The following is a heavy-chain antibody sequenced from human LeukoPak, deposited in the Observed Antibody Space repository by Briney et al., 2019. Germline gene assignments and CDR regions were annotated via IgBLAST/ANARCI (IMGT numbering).Heavy chain of an antibody. D-gene: IGHD2-2*01. CDR2: ISGSGGST. Sequence: GGSLRLSCAASGFTFSSYAMSWVRQAPGKGLEWVSAISGSGGSTYYADSVKGRFTISRDNSKNTLYLQMNSLRAEDTAVYYCAKAPNVVVPAAPFPYFDYWGQGTLVTVSS. CDR3: AKAPNVVVPAAPFPYFDY. V-gene: IGHV3-23*01. J-gene: IGHJ4*02. CDR1: GFTFSSYA.